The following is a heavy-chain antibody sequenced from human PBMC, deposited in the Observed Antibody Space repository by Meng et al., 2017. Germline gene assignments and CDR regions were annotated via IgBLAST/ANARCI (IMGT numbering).Heavy chain of an antibody. CDR2: INPKSGDT. V-gene: IGHV1-2*06. D-gene: IGHD6-13*01. CDR1: GYTLPDYW. J-gene: IGHJ4*02. CDR3: ARDEDISAAGKLFGDY. Sequence: QWQVVQCGAEVTKPGASVKVSCKASGYTLPDYWLHWVRRAPGQGLEWMGRINPKSGDTHYAQRFRGRVTMTGDTSISTAYMELSGLRSDDTAMYYCARDEDISAAGKLFGDYWGQGTLVTVSS.